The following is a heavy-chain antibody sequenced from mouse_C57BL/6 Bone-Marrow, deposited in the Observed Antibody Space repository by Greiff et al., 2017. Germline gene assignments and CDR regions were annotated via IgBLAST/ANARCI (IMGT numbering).Heavy chain of an antibody. J-gene: IGHJ3*01. CDR1: GYTFTSYW. Sequence: QVQLQQPGAELVKPGASVKLSCKASGYTFTSYWMQWVKQRPGQGLEWLGEIDPSDSYTNYNQKFKGKATLTVDTSSSTAYMQLSSLTSEDSAVYYCARVNFPFAYGGQGTLVTVSA. D-gene: IGHD1-3*01. CDR2: IDPSDSYT. CDR3: ARVNFPFAY. V-gene: IGHV1-50*01.